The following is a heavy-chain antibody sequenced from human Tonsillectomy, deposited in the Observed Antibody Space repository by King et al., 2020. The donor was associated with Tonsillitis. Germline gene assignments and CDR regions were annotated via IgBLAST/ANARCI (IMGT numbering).Heavy chain of an antibody. J-gene: IGHJ4*02. CDR1: GFTFTSYW. V-gene: IGHV3-74*01. Sequence: VQLVESGGGSVQPWESLRLSCAASGFTFTSYWMHWVRQAPGEGLVWVSRINGDVSSTTYAGSVKGRFTISRDRAKNTLYLQMNSLRAEDTAVYYCARGGSGYSYGAFDDWGQGTLVTVSS. CDR3: ARGGSGYSYGAFDD. D-gene: IGHD5-18*01. CDR2: INGDVSST.